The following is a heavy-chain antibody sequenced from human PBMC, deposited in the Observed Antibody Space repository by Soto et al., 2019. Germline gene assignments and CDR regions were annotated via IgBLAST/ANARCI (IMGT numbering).Heavy chain of an antibody. CDR1: GFTFSSYG. D-gene: IGHD2-15*01. CDR2: ISYDGSNK. V-gene: IGHV3-30*18. CDR3: AKRDNAVFDCSGGSCYGDSAFDI. Sequence: GGSLRLSCAASGFTFSSYGMHWVRQAPGKGLEWVAVISYDGSNKYYADSVKGRFTISRDNSKNTLYLQMNSLRAEDTAVYYCAKRDNAVFDCSGGSCYGDSAFDIWGQGTMVTVSS. J-gene: IGHJ3*02.